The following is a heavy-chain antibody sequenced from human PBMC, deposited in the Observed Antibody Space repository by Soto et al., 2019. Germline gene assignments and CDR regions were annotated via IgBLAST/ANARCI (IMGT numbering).Heavy chain of an antibody. CDR3: ARGYYGSGSYFGFDY. CDR2: ISYDGSNK. Sequence: GSLRLSCAAPEFTFSSYAMHWVRQAPGKGLERVAVISYDGSNKYYADSVKGRFTISRDNSKNTLYLQMNSLRAEDTAVYYCARGYYGSGSYFGFDYWGQGTLATVSS. J-gene: IGHJ4*02. CDR1: EFTFSSYA. D-gene: IGHD3-10*01. V-gene: IGHV3-30-3*01.